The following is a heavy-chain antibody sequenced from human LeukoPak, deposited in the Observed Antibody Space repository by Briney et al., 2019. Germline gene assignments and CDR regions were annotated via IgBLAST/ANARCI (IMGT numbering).Heavy chain of an antibody. CDR3: EKKCDYSPGQKFAL. CDR2: LFVGGAST. D-gene: IGHD4-11*01. V-gene: IGHV3-23*01. Sequence: GGSLRLSCAASGFNFNNYVMSWVRQAPGKGLEWVSVLFVGGASTLYADSVKGRFTISGDTSKNTLYLQMNGLRAEDTAVYFCEKKCDYSPGQKFALWGQGTLVTVSS. J-gene: IGHJ4*02. CDR1: GFNFNNYV.